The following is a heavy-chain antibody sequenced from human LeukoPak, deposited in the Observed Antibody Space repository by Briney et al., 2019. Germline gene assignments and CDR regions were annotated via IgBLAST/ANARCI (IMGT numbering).Heavy chain of an antibody. CDR2: ISSSSSYI. D-gene: IGHD5-18*01. J-gene: IGHJ4*02. Sequence: GGSLRLSCAASGFTFSSYSMNWVRQAPGKGLEWVSSISSSSSYIYYADSVKGRFTISRDNAKNSLYLQMNSLRAEDTAVYYCARGGGDTAKSGFDYWGQGTLVTVSS. CDR3: ARGGGDTAKSGFDY. V-gene: IGHV3-21*01. CDR1: GFTFSSYS.